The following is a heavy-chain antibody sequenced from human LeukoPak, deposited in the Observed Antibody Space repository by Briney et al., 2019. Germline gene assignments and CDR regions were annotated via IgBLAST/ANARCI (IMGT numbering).Heavy chain of an antibody. V-gene: IGHV4-59*01. CDR3: ARGVGTIFGVVIHYGMDV. D-gene: IGHD3-3*01. Sequence: PSETLSLTCTVSGGSISSYYWSWIRQPPGKGLEWIGYIYYSGSTNYNPSLKSRVTISVDTSKNQFSLKLSSVTAADTAVYYCARGVGTIFGVVIHYGMDVWGQGTTVTVSS. CDR1: GGSISSYY. CDR2: IYYSGST. J-gene: IGHJ6*02.